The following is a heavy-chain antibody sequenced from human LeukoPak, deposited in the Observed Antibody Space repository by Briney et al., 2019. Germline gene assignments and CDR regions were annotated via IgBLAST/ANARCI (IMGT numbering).Heavy chain of an antibody. J-gene: IGHJ3*02. CDR2: IYYSGST. CDR1: GGSISSYY. Sequence: PSETLSLTCTVSGGSISSYYWSWIRQPPGKGLEWIGYIYYSGSTNYNPSLKSRVTISVDTSKNQFSLKLSSVTAADTAVYYCARRKWDAFDIWGQGTMVTVSS. V-gene: IGHV4-59*08. CDR3: ARRKWDAFDI. D-gene: IGHD2-8*01.